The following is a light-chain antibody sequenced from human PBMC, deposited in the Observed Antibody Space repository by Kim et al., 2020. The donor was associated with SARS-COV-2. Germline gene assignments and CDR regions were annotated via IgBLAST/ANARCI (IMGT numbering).Light chain of an antibody. J-gene: IGLJ1*01. CDR2: TNN. CDR3: QSYDSSLSGFG. V-gene: IGLV1-40*01. Sequence: QSVLTQPPSVSGAPGQRVTVSCTGSSSNIGAGYVVHWYQQLPGTAPKFLIYTNNNRPSGVPDRFSGSKSGTSAALAITGLQAEDEADYYCQSYDSSLSGFGFGTGTKVSV. CDR1: SSNIGAGYV.